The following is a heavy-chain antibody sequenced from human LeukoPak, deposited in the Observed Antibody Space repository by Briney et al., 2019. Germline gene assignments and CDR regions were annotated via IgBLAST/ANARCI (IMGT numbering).Heavy chain of an antibody. CDR3: SRSLDY. CDR1: GFTFANYW. Sequence: PGGSLRLSCAASGFTFANYWMDWVRQAPGKGLEWVANINQDGSEKFYVDSVKGRFTISRDNAKNSVYLQMNRLRAEDTAVYYCSRSLDYSGQGTLVTISS. V-gene: IGHV3-7*01. CDR2: INQDGSEK. J-gene: IGHJ4*02.